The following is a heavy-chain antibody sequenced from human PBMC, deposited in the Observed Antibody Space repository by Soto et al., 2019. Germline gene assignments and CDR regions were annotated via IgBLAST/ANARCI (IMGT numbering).Heavy chain of an antibody. CDR1: AGSISRYY. D-gene: IGHD5-18*01. CDR2: ISYTVDA. CDR3: VGSLMSRAMASFDY. V-gene: IGHV4-59*01. Sequence: HVQLQESGPGLVKPSEPLSLTCSVSAGSISRYYWGWVRQSPGEGLEWIAHISYTVDASYNPSLQSRVTISLDTSKTQIALRLMSVTAADTAVYYCVGSLMSRAMASFDYWGQGTLVTVTS. J-gene: IGHJ4*02.